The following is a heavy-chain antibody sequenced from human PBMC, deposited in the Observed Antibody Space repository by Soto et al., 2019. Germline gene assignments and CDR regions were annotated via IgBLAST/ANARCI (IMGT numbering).Heavy chain of an antibody. V-gene: IGHV1-69*13. J-gene: IGHJ4*02. CDR1: GGTFSSYA. D-gene: IGHD5-12*01. Sequence: SVKVSCKASGGTFSSYAINWVRQAPGQGLEWMGGIIPIFGTANYAQKFQGRVTITADESTSTAYMELSSLRSEDTAVYYCARPVEMATISRSYLFYWGQGTLVTV. CDR2: IIPIFGTA. CDR3: ARPVEMATISRSYLFY.